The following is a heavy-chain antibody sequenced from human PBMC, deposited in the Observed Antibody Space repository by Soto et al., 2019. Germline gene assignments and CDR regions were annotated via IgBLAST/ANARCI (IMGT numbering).Heavy chain of an antibody. Sequence: SETLSLTCTVSGGSISSYYWSWIRQPPGKGLEWIGYMYKTWSTIYNPSLRSRVTISVDTSKNQFSLKLNSVTAADTAVYYCARDLWGYCGADCYPLHVSGQGTTVTVS. CDR1: GGSISSYY. D-gene: IGHD2-21*02. CDR2: MYKTWST. V-gene: IGHV4-59*01. CDR3: ARDLWGYCGADCYPLHV. J-gene: IGHJ6*02.